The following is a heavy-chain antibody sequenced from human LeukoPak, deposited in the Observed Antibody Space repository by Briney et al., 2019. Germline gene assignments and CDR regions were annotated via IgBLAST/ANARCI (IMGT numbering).Heavy chain of an antibody. J-gene: IGHJ6*03. CDR1: GYTLISYW. CDR3: ARIEGNYYYYMDV. V-gene: IGHV5-51*01. CDR2: IYPSDSDT. Sequence: GESLKISCKGSGYTLISYWIGWVRQMPGKGLEWMGIIYPSDSDTRYSPSFQGQVTISVDKSITTAYLQWSSLKASDTAMYYCARIEGNYYYYMDVWGKGTTVTVSS.